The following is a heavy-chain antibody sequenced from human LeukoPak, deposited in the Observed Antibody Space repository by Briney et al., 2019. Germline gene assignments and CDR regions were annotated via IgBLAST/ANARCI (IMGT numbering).Heavy chain of an antibody. D-gene: IGHD3-22*01. CDR1: GFTFSDYY. V-gene: IGHV3-11*01. J-gene: IGHJ4*02. Sequence: GGSLRLSCAASGFTFSDYYMSWIRQAPGKGLEWVSYISSSGSTIYYADSVKGRFTIPRDNAKNSLYLQMNSLRAEDTAVYYCARDQADSSGYYYFDYWGQGTLVTVSS. CDR3: ARDQADSSGYYYFDY. CDR2: ISSSGSTI.